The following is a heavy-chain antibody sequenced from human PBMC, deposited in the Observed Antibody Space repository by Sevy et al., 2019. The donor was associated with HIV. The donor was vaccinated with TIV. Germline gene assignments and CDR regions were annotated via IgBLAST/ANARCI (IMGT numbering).Heavy chain of an antibody. CDR1: GFTFSIYG. CDR2: ISGSSGLT. V-gene: IGHV3-23*01. J-gene: IGHJ4*01. CDR3: AKGTVAAPVGNYFDH. Sequence: GGSLRLSCVASGFTFSIYGMHWVRQAPGKGLEWVSGISGSSGLTYYADSVKGRFTISRDNSKNTLYLQMKNLRADDTAVYYCAKGTVAAPVGNYFDHWGHGALVTVSS. D-gene: IGHD6-25*01.